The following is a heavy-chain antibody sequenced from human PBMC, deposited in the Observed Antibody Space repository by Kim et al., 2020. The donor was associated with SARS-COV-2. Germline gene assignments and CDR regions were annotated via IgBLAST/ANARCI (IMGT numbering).Heavy chain of an antibody. Sequence: ADSGKSRVTNSRDNSKNTLYMQMNSLRAEDTAVYYCARDQRGSGWSYFDYWGQGTLVTVSS. J-gene: IGHJ4*02. CDR3: ARDQRGSGWSYFDY. D-gene: IGHD6-19*01. V-gene: IGHV3-30*01.